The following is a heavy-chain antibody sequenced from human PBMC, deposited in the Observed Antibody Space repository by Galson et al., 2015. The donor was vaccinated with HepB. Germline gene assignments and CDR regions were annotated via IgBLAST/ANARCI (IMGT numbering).Heavy chain of an antibody. Sequence: SVKVSCKASGYIFTTYGMHWGRQVPGQGLEWMGWVNTGNGNTRYSQRFQGRVTITRDTSANTAYMELSSLTSEDTAVYYCARDRCGGDCYDDYFDYWGQGTLVTVSS. CDR1: GYIFTTYG. V-gene: IGHV1-3*04. CDR2: VNTGNGNT. D-gene: IGHD2-21*01. CDR3: ARDRCGGDCYDDYFDY. J-gene: IGHJ4*02.